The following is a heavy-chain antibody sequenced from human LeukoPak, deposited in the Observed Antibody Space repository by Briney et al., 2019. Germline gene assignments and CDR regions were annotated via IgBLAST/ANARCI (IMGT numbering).Heavy chain of an antibody. CDR1: GFTFSSYW. CDR2: IKQDGTEK. J-gene: IGHJ6*02. V-gene: IGHV3-7*01. CDR3: ARGWEATRAYYYGMDV. Sequence: GRSLRLSCAASGFTFSSYWMSWVRQAPGKGLEWVANIKQDGTEKFYVDSVRGRFTISRDNAKNSLYLQTNNLRAEDTAVYYCARGWEATRAYYYGMDVWGQGTTVTVSS. D-gene: IGHD1-26*01.